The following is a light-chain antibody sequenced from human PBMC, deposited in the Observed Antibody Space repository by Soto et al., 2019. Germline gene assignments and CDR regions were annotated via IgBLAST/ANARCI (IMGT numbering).Light chain of an antibody. V-gene: IGKV3-20*01. CDR3: QQYGTSPWT. CDR1: QNVDSSY. CDR2: GAS. Sequence: NVLTQSPGTLSLSPGERATLSCRASQNVDSSYLAWFQQRPGQTPRLLIYGASSRATGIPDRFSGSGSGTDFTLTIRRLEPEDFAVYYCQQYGTSPWTFGQGTKV. J-gene: IGKJ1*01.